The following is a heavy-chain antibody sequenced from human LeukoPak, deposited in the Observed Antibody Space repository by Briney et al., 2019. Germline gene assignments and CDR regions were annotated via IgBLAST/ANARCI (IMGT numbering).Heavy chain of an antibody. V-gene: IGHV3-21*01. D-gene: IGHD6-19*01. Sequence: GGSLRLSCAASGFTFSSYSMNWVRQAPGKGLEWVSSISTSSSFKYYADSVKGRFTISSDNAKNSLYLQMNSLRAEDTAVYYCARDSSGWYGWFDPWGQGTLVTVSS. J-gene: IGHJ5*02. CDR3: ARDSSGWYGWFDP. CDR1: GFTFSSYS. CDR2: ISTSSSFK.